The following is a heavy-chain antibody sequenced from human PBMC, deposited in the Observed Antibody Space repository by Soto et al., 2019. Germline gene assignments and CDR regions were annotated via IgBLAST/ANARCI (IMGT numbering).Heavy chain of an antibody. J-gene: IGHJ4*02. V-gene: IGHV4-31*03. CDR3: ARDRGLRYFDWGVGYRD. CDR2: IYYSGST. D-gene: IGHD3-9*01. CDR1: GGSISSGGYY. Sequence: QVQLQESGPGLVKPSQTLSLTCTVSGGSISSGGYYWSWIRQHPGKGLEWIGYIYYSGSTYYNPSLKSRVTISVDTTQNQISLKLSSVTAADTAVYYCARDRGLRYFDWGVGYRDWGQGTLDTVSS.